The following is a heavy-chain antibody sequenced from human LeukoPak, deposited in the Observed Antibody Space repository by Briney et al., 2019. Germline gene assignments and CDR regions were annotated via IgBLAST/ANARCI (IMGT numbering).Heavy chain of an antibody. Sequence: ASVKVSFKASGFTFSAYYMHWLRQAPGQGLECMAWISPNSGGTNYVQKFQGRVTVTRDTSISTDYMEISGLTSDDTALYYCAREPSGSGGYDYWGQGTLVTVSS. D-gene: IGHD3-10*01. CDR2: ISPNSGGT. V-gene: IGHV1-2*02. CDR1: GFTFSAYY. J-gene: IGHJ4*02. CDR3: AREPSGSGGYDY.